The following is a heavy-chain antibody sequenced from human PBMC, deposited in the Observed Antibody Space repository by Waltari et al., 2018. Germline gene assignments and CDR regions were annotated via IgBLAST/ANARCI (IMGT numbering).Heavy chain of an antibody. J-gene: IGHJ5*02. Sequence: QVQLVQSGAEVKKPGASVKVSCKVSGYTLTELSMHWVRQAPGNGLEWMGGLDPEDGETSYEQKFQGRVTMTEETSTDTAYMELSSLRSEDTAVYYCATDRLSGRGNWFDPWGQGTLVTVSS. V-gene: IGHV1-24*01. CDR3: ATDRLSGRGNWFDP. CDR1: GYTLTELS. D-gene: IGHD3-10*01. CDR2: LDPEDGET.